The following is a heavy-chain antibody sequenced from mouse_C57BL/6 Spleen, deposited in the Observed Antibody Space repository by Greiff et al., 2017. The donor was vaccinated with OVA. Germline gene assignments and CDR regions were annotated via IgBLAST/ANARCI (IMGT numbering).Heavy chain of an antibody. CDR3: ARGGDYDGFAY. J-gene: IGHJ3*01. D-gene: IGHD2-4*01. Sequence: QVQLQQPGAELVKPGASVKLSCKASGYTFTSYWMHWVKQRPGQGLEWIGMIHPNSGSTNYNEKFKGKATLTVDKSSSTAYMQLSSLTSEDSAVYYCARGGDYDGFAYWGQGTLVTVSA. V-gene: IGHV1-64*01. CDR2: IHPNSGST. CDR1: GYTFTSYW.